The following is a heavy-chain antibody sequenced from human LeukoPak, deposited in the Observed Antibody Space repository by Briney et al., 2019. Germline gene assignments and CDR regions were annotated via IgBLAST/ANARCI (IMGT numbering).Heavy chain of an antibody. V-gene: IGHV1-18*01. Sequence: ASVKVSCKASGYTFTSYGISWVRQAPGQGLEWMGWISAYNGNTNYAQKLQGRVTMTTDTSTSTAYMELRSLRSDDTAVYCCARDRKITYYYGMDVWGQGTTVTVSS. D-gene: IGHD3-10*01. CDR3: ARDRKITYYYGMDV. CDR2: ISAYNGNT. CDR1: GYTFTSYG. J-gene: IGHJ6*02.